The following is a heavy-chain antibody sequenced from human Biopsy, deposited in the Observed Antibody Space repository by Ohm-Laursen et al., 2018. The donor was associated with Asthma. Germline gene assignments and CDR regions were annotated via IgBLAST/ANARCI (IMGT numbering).Heavy chain of an antibody. CDR2: IHHSGTS. D-gene: IGHD3-22*01. CDR1: GDSITSGGCC. V-gene: IGHV4-31*03. CDR3: ARIPRRSGSYFVDY. J-gene: IGHJ4*02. Sequence: TLSLTCTVSGDSITSGGCCWNWIRQHPGKGLEWIGYIHHSGTSYFNPSLKSRVSFSRDTSKNQFSLRLSSVTAPDTAMYYCARIPRRSGSYFVDYWGQGTLVTVSS.